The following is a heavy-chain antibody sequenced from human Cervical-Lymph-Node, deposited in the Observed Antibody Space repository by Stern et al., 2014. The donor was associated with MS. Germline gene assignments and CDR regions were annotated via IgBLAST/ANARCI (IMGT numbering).Heavy chain of an antibody. D-gene: IGHD2-2*01. CDR1: GNIFTSYY. J-gene: IGHJ4*02. Sequence: QMQLVQSGAEVKGPGASVKLSCKASGNIFTSYYVHWIRQAPGQGLEWMGIINPIGGTTTYTQRFQDRLTLTRDTSTRTIYMGLSSLRSEDTAVYYCALYADTFYWGQGTLVTVSS. CDR3: ALYADTFY. V-gene: IGHV1-46*01. CDR2: INPIGGTT.